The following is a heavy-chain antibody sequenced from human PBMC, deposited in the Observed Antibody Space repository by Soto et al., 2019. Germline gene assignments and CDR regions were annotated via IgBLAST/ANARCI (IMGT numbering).Heavy chain of an antibody. Sequence: QAQLQQWGAGLLKPSETLSLTCAVSNGSFSGYYGSWIRQPPGKGLEWIGEIAHSGSTNYSPSLKSRVTMSVDTSKNQFSLKLPSVTAADTAVYYCARGLTGEEPWYFGLWGRGTVVTVSS. J-gene: IGHJ2*01. V-gene: IGHV4-34*01. CDR2: IAHSGST. CDR1: NGSFSGYY. CDR3: ARGLTGEEPWYFGL.